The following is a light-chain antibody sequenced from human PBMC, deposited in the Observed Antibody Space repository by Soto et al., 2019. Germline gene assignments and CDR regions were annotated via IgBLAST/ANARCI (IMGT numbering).Light chain of an antibody. CDR1: QSVSSSC. J-gene: IGKJ1*01. CDR2: GAS. V-gene: IGKV3-20*01. Sequence: EIVLTQSPGTLSLSPGERATLSCRASQSVSSSCLAWYQQKPGQAPKLLIYGASSRATGIPDRLSGSGSGREIPLTISGLEAEEIAVYYCQQNGSAPETFGQGTKLEIK. CDR3: QQNGSAPET.